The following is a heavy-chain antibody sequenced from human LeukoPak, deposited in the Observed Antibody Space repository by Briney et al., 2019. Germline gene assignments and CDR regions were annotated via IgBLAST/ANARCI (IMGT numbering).Heavy chain of an antibody. CDR1: EFSFRSYG. D-gene: IGHD3-16*02. V-gene: IGHV3-30*18. CDR2: ISYDGSDK. J-gene: IGHJ4*02. Sequence: PGRSLRLSCAASEFSFRSYGMHWVRQAPGKGLEWLAVISYDGSDKYCADSVKGRFTISRDNSKNTLFLQMNSLRAEDTAVYYCAKERAGYTNPYYFDYWGQGTLVTVSS. CDR3: AKERAGYTNPYYFDY.